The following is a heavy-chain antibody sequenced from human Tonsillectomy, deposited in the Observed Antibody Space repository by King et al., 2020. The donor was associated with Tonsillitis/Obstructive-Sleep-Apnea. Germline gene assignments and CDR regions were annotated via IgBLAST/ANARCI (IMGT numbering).Heavy chain of an antibody. D-gene: IGHD4-17*01. Sequence: VQLVESGGGVVQPGRSLRLSCAASGFTFTSYGIHWVRQAPGKGLEWVAVISYDGSNKYYADSVKGRFTISRDNSKNTLYLQMNSLRAEDTAVYYCAKAADFGDYRCYYYYDMDVWGQGTTVTVSS. J-gene: IGHJ6*02. CDR2: ISYDGSNK. CDR3: AKAADFGDYRCYYYYDMDV. V-gene: IGHV3-30*18. CDR1: GFTFTSYG.